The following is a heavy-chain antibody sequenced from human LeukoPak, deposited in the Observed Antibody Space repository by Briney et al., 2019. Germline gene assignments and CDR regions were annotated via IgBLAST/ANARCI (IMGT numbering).Heavy chain of an antibody. Sequence: ASVKVSCKASGYTFTSYGISWVRQAPGQGLEWMGWISAYNGNTNYAQKLQGRVTMTTDTSTSTAYMELRSLRSDDTAVYYCARVSRFPTYYYDSSGYSSFDYWGQGTLVTVSS. J-gene: IGHJ4*02. D-gene: IGHD3-22*01. CDR3: ARVSRFPTYYYDSSGYSSFDY. CDR2: ISAYNGNT. CDR1: GYTFTSYG. V-gene: IGHV1-18*01.